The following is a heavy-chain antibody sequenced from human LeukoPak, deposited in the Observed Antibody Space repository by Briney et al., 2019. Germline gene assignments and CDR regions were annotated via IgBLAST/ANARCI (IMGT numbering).Heavy chain of an antibody. CDR3: ARDSPFWSGYPRYGTDV. J-gene: IGHJ6*02. V-gene: IGHV1-2*04. CDR2: INPNSGGT. CDR1: GYTFTGCY. D-gene: IGHD3-3*01. Sequence: ASVKVSCKASGYTFTGCYMHWVRQAPGQGLEWMGWINPNSGGTNYAQKFQGWVTMTRDTSISTAYMELSRLRSDDTAVYYCARDSPFWSGYPRYGTDVWGQGTTVSVSS.